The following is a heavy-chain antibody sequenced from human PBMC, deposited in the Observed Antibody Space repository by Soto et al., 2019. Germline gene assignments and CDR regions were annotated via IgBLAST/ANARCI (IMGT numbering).Heavy chain of an antibody. V-gene: IGHV1-18*01. D-gene: IGHD2-8*01. Sequence: QVQLVQSGAEVKKPGASVKVSCKASGYTFTSYGIGWVRQAPGQGLEWMGWISAYNGNTNYAQKLQGRVTMTTDTSTSTAYMELRSLRSDDTAVYYCARGSGDIVLMVYAISFDYWGQGTLVTVSS. CDR2: ISAYNGNT. CDR1: GYTFTSYG. J-gene: IGHJ4*02. CDR3: ARGSGDIVLMVYAISFDY.